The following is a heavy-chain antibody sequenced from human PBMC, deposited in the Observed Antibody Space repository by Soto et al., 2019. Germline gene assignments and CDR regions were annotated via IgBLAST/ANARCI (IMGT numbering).Heavy chain of an antibody. Sequence: EVQLVESGGGLVQPGGSLRLSCAASGFTFSSYWMHWVRQAPGKGLVWVSRINSDGSSTSYADSVKGRFTISSDNAKNTLYLQMNSLRAEDTAVYYCASYKQWLVKEAYWGQGTLVTVSS. CDR3: ASYKQWLVKEAY. CDR1: GFTFSSYW. J-gene: IGHJ4*02. V-gene: IGHV3-74*01. D-gene: IGHD6-19*01. CDR2: INSDGSST.